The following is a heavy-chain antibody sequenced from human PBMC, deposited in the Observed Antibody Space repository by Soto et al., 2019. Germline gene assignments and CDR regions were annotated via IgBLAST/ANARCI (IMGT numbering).Heavy chain of an antibody. CDR1: GFTFSSYW. Sequence: GGSLRLSCAASGFTFSSYWMHWVRQAPGKGLVWVSRINSDGSSTSYADSVKGRFTISRDNAKNTLYLRMNSLRAEDTAVYYCAGDDIVVVPAAISGYYYYYYGMDVWGQGTTVTVSS. D-gene: IGHD2-2*01. CDR3: AGDDIVVVPAAISGYYYYYYGMDV. J-gene: IGHJ6*02. CDR2: INSDGSST. V-gene: IGHV3-74*01.